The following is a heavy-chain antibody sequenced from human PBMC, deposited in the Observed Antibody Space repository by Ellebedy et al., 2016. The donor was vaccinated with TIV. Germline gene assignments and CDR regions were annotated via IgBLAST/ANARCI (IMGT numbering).Heavy chain of an antibody. CDR3: AREGPSGMDV. Sequence: MPSETLSLTCTVSGGSISSYYWSWIRQPPGKGLEWIGEIYHSGSTNYNPSLKSRVTISVDKSKNQFSLKLSSVTAADTAVYYCAREGPSGMDVWGQGTTVTVSS. CDR2: IYHSGST. V-gene: IGHV4-59*12. J-gene: IGHJ6*02. CDR1: GGSISSYY.